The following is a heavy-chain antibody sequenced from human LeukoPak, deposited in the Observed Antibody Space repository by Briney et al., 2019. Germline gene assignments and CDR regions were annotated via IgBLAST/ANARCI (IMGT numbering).Heavy chain of an antibody. Sequence: ASVKVSCKASGYTFTAYHMHWVRQAPGQGLEWMGRINPNSEDTNYAQKFQGRVTMTRDTSISTAYMELSRLRSDDTAVYYCARDYCSSTSCLFDYWGQGTLVSVSS. V-gene: IGHV1-2*06. CDR1: GYTFTAYH. CDR2: INPNSEDT. D-gene: IGHD2-2*01. CDR3: ARDYCSSTSCLFDY. J-gene: IGHJ4*02.